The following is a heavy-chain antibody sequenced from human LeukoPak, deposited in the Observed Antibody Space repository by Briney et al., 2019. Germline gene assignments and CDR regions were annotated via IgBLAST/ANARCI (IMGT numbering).Heavy chain of an antibody. D-gene: IGHD1-20*01. CDR1: GFTFSSYW. V-gene: IGHV3-74*01. Sequence: GGSLRLSCAASGFTFSSYWMHWVRQAPGKGLVWVSRVNSDGSSTSYADSVKGRFTISRDNAKNTLYLQMNSLRAEDTAVYYCARVRGDNYYFDYWGQGTLVTVSS. J-gene: IGHJ4*02. CDR3: ARVRGDNYYFDY. CDR2: VNSDGSST.